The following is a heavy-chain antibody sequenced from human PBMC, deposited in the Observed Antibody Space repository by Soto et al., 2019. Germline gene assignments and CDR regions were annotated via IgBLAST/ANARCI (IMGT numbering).Heavy chain of an antibody. J-gene: IGHJ4*02. CDR2: INHSGST. D-gene: IGHD3-10*01. Sequence: SETLSLTCAVYGGSFSDYYWTWIRQAPGRGLEWIGEINHSGSTSYNPSLKRRATISVDTSKNHFSLKLTSVTAADTAVYYCARGVVRRVIIQYTSFFDYWGQGTLVTVSS. V-gene: IGHV4-34*01. CDR1: GGSFSDYY. CDR3: ARGVVRRVIIQYTSFFDY.